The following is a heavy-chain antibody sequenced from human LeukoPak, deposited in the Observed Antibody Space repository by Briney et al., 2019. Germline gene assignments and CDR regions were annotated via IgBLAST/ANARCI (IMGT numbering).Heavy chain of an antibody. Sequence: ASVKVSCKASGYTFTDYYIHWVRQAPGQGLEWMGWINPDSGGTKYAQEFQGRVIMTRDTSISTAYMELSRLRSDDTAVYYCARDRRVPAAIDYWGQGTLVTVSS. J-gene: IGHJ4*02. D-gene: IGHD2-2*01. CDR1: GYTFTDYY. V-gene: IGHV1-2*02. CDR2: INPDSGGT. CDR3: ARDRRVPAAIDY.